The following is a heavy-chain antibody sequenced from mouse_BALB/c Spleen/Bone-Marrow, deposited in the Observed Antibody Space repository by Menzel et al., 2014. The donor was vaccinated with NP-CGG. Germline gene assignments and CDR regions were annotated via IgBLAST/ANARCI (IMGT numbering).Heavy chain of an antibody. D-gene: IGHD4-1*01. CDR2: INPGSGDT. V-gene: IGHV1-54*01. CDR1: GYAFTNYL. J-gene: IGHJ3*01. Sequence: QVQLKQSGTELVRPGTSVKVSCKASGYAFTNYLIEWVKQRPGQGLEWIGVINPGSGDTSYNEKFRGKATLTADKSSSTAYMQPSSLTSDDSAVYFCARNANWLFAYWGQGTLVTVSA. CDR3: ARNANWLFAY.